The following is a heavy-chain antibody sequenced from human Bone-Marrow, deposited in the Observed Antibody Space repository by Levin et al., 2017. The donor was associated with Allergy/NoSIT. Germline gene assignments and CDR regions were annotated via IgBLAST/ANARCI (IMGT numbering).Heavy chain of an antibody. D-gene: IGHD2-15*01. CDR1: GGSVSSGHYY. Sequence: SETLSLTCTVSGGSVSSGHYYWSWIRQPAGKGLEWDGRISTSGSSTYTPSLKSRVTISLDTPKNQFSLRLTSVTAADTAVYFCARDNDSDEAFDVWGQGTMVTVSS. V-gene: IGHV4-61*02. CDR2: ISTSGSS. CDR3: ARDNDSDEAFDV. J-gene: IGHJ3*01.